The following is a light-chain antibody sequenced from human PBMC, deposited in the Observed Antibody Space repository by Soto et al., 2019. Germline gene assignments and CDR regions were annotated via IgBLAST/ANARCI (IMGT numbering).Light chain of an antibody. CDR1: QSVRDN. J-gene: IGKJ4*01. Sequence: EIVMTQSPATLSVSPGERATLSCRASQSVRDNLAWYNQKPGQAPRLLIYGSSIRATGIPARSSGSGSETEFTLTISSLQSEDFALYFCQQYNSWPLTFGGGTKVDIK. CDR3: QQYNSWPLT. V-gene: IGKV3-15*01. CDR2: GSS.